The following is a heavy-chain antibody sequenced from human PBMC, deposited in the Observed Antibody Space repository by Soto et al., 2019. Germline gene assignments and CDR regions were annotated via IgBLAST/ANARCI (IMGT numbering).Heavy chain of an antibody. Sequence: ASVKVSCKASGYTFTSYYMHWVRQAPGQGLEWMGIINPSGGSTSYAQKFQGRVTMTRDTSTSTVYMELSSLRSEDTAVYYCARGPVGGYYDSSGYLTNFDYWGQGTLVTVSS. CDR3: ARGPVGGYYDSSGYLTNFDY. CDR2: INPSGGST. D-gene: IGHD3-22*01. J-gene: IGHJ4*02. V-gene: IGHV1-46*03. CDR1: GYTFTSYY.